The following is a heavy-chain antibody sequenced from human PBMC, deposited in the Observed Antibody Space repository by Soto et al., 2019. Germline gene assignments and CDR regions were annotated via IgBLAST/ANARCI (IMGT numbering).Heavy chain of an antibody. CDR2: IIPIFGTA. CDR3: AGVVPAAIHYYYGMDV. Sequence: AVKVSCKASGGTFSSYAISWVRQAPGQGLEWMGGIIPIFGTANYAQKFQGRVTITADESTSTAYMELSSLRSEDTAVYYCAGVVPAAIHYYYGMDVWGQGTTVTVSS. V-gene: IGHV1-69*13. J-gene: IGHJ6*02. CDR1: GGTFSSYA. D-gene: IGHD2-2*01.